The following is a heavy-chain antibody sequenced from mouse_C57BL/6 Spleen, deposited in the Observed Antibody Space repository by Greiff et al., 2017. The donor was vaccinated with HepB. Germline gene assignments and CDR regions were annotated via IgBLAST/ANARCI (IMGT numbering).Heavy chain of an antibody. Sequence: QVQLKQSGAELARPGASVKLSCKASGYTFTSYGISWVKQRTGQGLEWIGEIYARSGNTNYNEKFKGKATLTGDKSSSIAYMERRSLTSEDSAVYFCARRVGDYWGQGTTLTVSS. CDR2: IYARSGNT. J-gene: IGHJ2*01. V-gene: IGHV1-81*01. CDR3: ARRVGDY. CDR1: GYTFTSYG.